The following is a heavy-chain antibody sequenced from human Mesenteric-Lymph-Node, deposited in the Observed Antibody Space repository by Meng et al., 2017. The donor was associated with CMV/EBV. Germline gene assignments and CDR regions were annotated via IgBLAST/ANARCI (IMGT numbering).Heavy chain of an antibody. D-gene: IGHD6-13*01. CDR1: GYTLTGYY. CDR2: IKPNSGGT. V-gene: IGHV1-2*02. CDR3: ARGGSSSWQKPNWFDP. Sequence: GYTLTGYYKHWVRQAPGQGLEWMGWIKPNSGGTNYAQKFQGRVTMTRDTSISTVYMELSRLRSDDTAVYYCARGGSSSWQKPNWFDPWGQGTLVTVSS. J-gene: IGHJ5*02.